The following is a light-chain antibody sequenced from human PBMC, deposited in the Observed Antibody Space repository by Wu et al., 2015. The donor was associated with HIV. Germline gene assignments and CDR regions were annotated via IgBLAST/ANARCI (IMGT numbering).Light chain of an antibody. CDR3: HQRSNREYS. CDR2: DAS. V-gene: IGKV3-11*01. J-gene: IGKJ2*03. Sequence: EIVLTQFPATLSLSPGERATLSCRASQSVASFLAWYQQKPGQAPRLLIYDASNRATGIPARFSGSGSGTDFTLTISSLEPEDFAVYYCHQRSNREYSFGQGTKLEIK. CDR1: QSVASF.